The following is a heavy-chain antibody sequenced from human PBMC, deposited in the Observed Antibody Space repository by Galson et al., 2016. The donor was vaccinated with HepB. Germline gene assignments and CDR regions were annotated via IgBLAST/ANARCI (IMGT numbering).Heavy chain of an antibody. V-gene: IGHV3-74*01. CDR3: ARGPKYDILTTYGMDV. D-gene: IGHD3-9*01. J-gene: IGHJ6*02. Sequence: SLRLSCAASGFTFSSYWMDWVRQAPGKGLVWVSRIKSDGSITTYADSVKGRFAISRDNAKNTLYLQMNSLRAEDTAVYYCARGPKYDILTTYGMDVWGQGTTVTVSS. CDR2: IKSDGSIT. CDR1: GFTFSSYW.